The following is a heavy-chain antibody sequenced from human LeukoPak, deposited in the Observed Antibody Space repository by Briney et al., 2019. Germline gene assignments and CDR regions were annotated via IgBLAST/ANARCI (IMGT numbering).Heavy chain of an antibody. Sequence: SETLSLTCTVSGGSISSSSYYWGWIRQPPGKGLEWIGNIYYTGSSYYNPSLKSRVTISVDTSKKHFSVKLRSVTAADTGVYYCARLPLGTLGEVLNFDSWGQGTLVTVSS. V-gene: IGHV4-39*02. CDR2: IYYTGSS. D-gene: IGHD3-10*01. J-gene: IGHJ4*02. CDR3: ARLPLGTLGEVLNFDS. CDR1: GGSISSSSYY.